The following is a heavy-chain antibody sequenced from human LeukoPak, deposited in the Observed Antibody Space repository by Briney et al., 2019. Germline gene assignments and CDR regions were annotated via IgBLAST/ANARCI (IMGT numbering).Heavy chain of an antibody. J-gene: IGHJ3*02. V-gene: IGHV4-39*07. Sequence: SESLSLTCTVSGGSISSSSYYWGWLRQPPGKGLEWFGSIYYSGSTYYNPSLKSRVTISVDTSKYQFSLKLSSVTAADTAVYYCAINSGSYSGAFDIWGRGTMVTVSS. CDR3: AINSGSYSGAFDI. D-gene: IGHD1-26*01. CDR1: GGSISSSSYY. CDR2: IYYSGST.